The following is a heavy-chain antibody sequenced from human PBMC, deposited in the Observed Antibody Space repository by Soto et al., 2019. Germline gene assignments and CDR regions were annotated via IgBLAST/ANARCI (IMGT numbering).Heavy chain of an antibody. D-gene: IGHD4-17*01. CDR1: GGSISSGDYY. J-gene: IGHJ4*02. V-gene: IGHV4-61*08. CDR2: VYYSGTT. CDR3: ARTTAVPNTLRSRYFFDY. Sequence: PSETLSLTCTVSGGSISSGDYYWSWIRQPPGKRLEWIGYVYYSGTTNYNPSLKSRVAISVDLSKNRFSLRLSSVTTPDTALYYCARTTAVPNTLRSRYFFDYWGQGTLVTVSS.